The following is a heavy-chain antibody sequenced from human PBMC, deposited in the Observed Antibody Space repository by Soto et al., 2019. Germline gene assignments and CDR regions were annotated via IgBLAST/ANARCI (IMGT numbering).Heavy chain of an antibody. CDR1: GDSITKYY. CDR2: IYTSGST. Sequence: QVQLQESGPGLVKPSETLSLTCTVSGDSITKYYWSWIRQPAGKGLEWIGRIYTSGSTNYNPSPKSRVTMSIDTSNSHFSLKLKSVTAADTGVYYCARTVGAAYYFAFWGQGALVTVSS. J-gene: IGHJ4*02. CDR3: ARTVGAAYYFAF. V-gene: IGHV4-4*07. D-gene: IGHD1-26*01.